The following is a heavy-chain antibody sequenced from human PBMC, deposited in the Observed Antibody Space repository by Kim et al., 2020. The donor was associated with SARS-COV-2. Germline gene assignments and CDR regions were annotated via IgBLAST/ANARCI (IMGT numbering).Heavy chain of an antibody. J-gene: IGHJ5*02. V-gene: IGHV4-34*01. D-gene: IGHD2-15*01. CDR3: ARGVSRYCSGGSCQSSSYNWFDP. CDR1: GGSFSGYY. CDR2: INHSGST. Sequence: SETLSLTCAVYGGSFSGYYWSWIRQPPGKGLEWIGEINHSGSTNYNPSLKSRVTISVDTSKNQFSLKLSSVTAADTAVYYCARGVSRYCSGGSCQSSSYNWFDPWGQGTLVTVSS.